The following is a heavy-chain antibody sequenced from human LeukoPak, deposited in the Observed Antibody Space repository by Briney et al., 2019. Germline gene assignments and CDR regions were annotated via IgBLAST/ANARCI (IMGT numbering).Heavy chain of an antibody. Sequence: SETLSLTCTVSGGSISSGSYYWSWIRQPAGKGLEWIGRIYTSGSTNHNPSLKSRVTISVDTSKNQFSLKLSSVTAADTAVYYCASYKGKDAFDIWGQGTMVTVSS. CDR2: IYTSGST. CDR3: ASYKGKDAFDI. V-gene: IGHV4-61*02. CDR1: GGSISSGSYY. J-gene: IGHJ3*02. D-gene: IGHD3-10*01.